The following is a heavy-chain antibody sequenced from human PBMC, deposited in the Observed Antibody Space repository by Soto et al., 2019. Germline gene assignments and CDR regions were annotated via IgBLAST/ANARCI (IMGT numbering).Heavy chain of an antibody. CDR3: ASDECGGPGVS. CDR1: GYTFTSYG. Sequence: QVQLVQSGAEVKKPGASVKVSCKASGYTFTSYGISWVRHAPGQGLGWMGWISAYNGNTNYAQKLQGRVTMTTDTATSSADMGLRSLRSGDTTVYYCASDECGGPGVSWGQGSLVTVSS. V-gene: IGHV1-18*01. CDR2: ISAYNGNT. D-gene: IGHD2-15*01. J-gene: IGHJ4*02.